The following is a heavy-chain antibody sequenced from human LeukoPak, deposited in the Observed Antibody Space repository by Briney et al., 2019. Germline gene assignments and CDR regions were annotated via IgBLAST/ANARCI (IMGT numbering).Heavy chain of an antibody. D-gene: IGHD3-22*01. Sequence: GGSLRLSCAASGFSFSSYAMSWVRQAPGKGLEGVSAISAGGGGTYSADSVKGRFTISRDNSKNTLFLQMNSLRAEDTAVYYCAKYDTSVYSYGTFHYWGQGTLVTVSS. J-gene: IGHJ4*02. V-gene: IGHV3-23*01. CDR1: GFSFSSYA. CDR2: ISAGGGGT. CDR3: AKYDTSVYSYGTFHY.